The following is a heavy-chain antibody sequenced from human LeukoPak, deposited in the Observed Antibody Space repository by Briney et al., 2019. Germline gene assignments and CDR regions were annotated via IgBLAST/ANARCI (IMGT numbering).Heavy chain of an antibody. CDR3: ARGPYSYDSSGAFDI. CDR1: GDSISSGDYY. J-gene: IGHJ3*02. V-gene: IGHV4-61*02. CDR2: ISSSGST. Sequence: PSQTLSLTCTVSGDSISSGDYYWSWIRQPAGKGLEWIGRISSSGSTNYNPSLKSRVTISVGTSKNQFSLKLSSVTAADTAVYFCARGPYSYDSSGAFDIWGQGTMVTVSS. D-gene: IGHD3-22*01.